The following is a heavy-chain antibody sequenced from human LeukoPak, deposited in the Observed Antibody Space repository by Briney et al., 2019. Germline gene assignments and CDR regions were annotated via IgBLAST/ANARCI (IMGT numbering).Heavy chain of an antibody. CDR1: GGSISSGDYY. CDR2: IYYSGST. V-gene: IGHV4-30-4*01. Sequence: SETLSLTCTVSGGSISSGDYYWSWIHQPPGKGLEWIGYIYYSGSTYYNPSLKSRVTISVDTSKNQFSLKLSSVTAADTAVYYCAREGLAYCGGDCSYNWFDPWGQGTLVTVSS. CDR3: AREGLAYCGGDCSYNWFDP. D-gene: IGHD2-21*02. J-gene: IGHJ5*02.